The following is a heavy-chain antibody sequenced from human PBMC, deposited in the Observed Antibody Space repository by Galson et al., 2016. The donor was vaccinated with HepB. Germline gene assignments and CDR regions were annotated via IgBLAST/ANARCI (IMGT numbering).Heavy chain of an antibody. Sequence: SVKVSCKASEYSFTDYYIHWLRQAPGQGLEWMGWINPNSGVTHYAQKFQGRVTLTRDTSVSTAYMEVTSLKSDDTAFYHCAKVADSPGFYYQGRFDYWGQGTLITVSS. CDR2: INPNSGVT. J-gene: IGHJ4*02. CDR1: EYSFTDYY. CDR3: AKVADSPGFYYQGRFDY. D-gene: IGHD3-22*01. V-gene: IGHV1-2*02.